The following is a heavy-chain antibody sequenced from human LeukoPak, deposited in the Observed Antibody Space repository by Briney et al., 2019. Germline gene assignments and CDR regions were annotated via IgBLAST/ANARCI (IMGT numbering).Heavy chain of an antibody. J-gene: IGHJ4*02. Sequence: EASVKVSCKVSGYTLTELSMYWVRQAPGKGLEWMGGFDPEDGETIYAQKFQGRVTMTEDTSTDTAYMELSSLRPEDTAVYYCATRGDDYYGSGSWYFDYWGQGTLVTVSS. V-gene: IGHV1-24*01. CDR3: ATRGDDYYGSGSWYFDY. CDR2: FDPEDGET. CDR1: GYTLTELS. D-gene: IGHD3-10*01.